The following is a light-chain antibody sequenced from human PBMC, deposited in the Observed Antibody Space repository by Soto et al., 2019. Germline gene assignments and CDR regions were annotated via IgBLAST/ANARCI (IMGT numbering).Light chain of an antibody. CDR3: QKYNSPPLT. Sequence: DIQMTQSPSSLSASLGDRVTITCRASQGIGVYLAWFQQRPGRVPSLLIYAASTLQSGVPSRFSGSGSGTDFTLTISSLQPEDVVTYYCQKYNSPPLTFGGGTKVEIK. CDR2: AAS. J-gene: IGKJ4*01. CDR1: QGIGVY. V-gene: IGKV1-27*01.